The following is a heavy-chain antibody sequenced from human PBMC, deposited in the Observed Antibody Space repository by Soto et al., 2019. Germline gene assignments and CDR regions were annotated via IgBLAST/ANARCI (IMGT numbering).Heavy chain of an antibody. Sequence: PGGSLRRPCAPSGFTVGSHAMSWVRQPPGKGLEWVSSISGSGDGTYYGDSVKGRFTISRDSSSSTLYLQMDNLRGEDTAVYFCTRSRRSILMVYGFGGMDVWGQGTTVTVSS. CDR3: TRSRRSILMVYGFGGMDV. V-gene: IGHV3-23*01. J-gene: IGHJ6*02. CDR1: GFTVGSHA. CDR2: ISGSGDGT. D-gene: IGHD2-8*01.